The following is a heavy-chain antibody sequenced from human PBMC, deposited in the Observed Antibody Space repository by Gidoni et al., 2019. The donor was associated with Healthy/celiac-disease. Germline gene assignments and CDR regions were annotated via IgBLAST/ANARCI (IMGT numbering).Heavy chain of an antibody. CDR3: ARASDEYDFWSGLHYYYYGMDV. Sequence: EVQLVESGGGLVKPGGSLRLSCAASGFTFSSYRMNWVRQAPGKGLEWVSSISSSSSYIYYADSVKGRFTISRDNAKNSLYLQMNSLRAEDTAVYYCARASDEYDFWSGLHYYYYGMDVWGQGTTVTVSS. J-gene: IGHJ6*02. D-gene: IGHD3-3*01. V-gene: IGHV3-21*01. CDR1: GFTFSSYR. CDR2: ISSSSSYI.